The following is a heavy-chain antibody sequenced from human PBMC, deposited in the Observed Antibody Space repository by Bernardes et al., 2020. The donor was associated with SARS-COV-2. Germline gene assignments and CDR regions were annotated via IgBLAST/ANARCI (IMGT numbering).Heavy chain of an antibody. Sequence: SETLSLTCTVSGGSISSYYWSWIRQPPGKGLEWIGYIYYSGSTNYNPSLKSRVTISVDTSKNQFSLKLSTVTAADTAVYYCARSNSLGSTYYDFWSVDIGGGFDPWGQGTLVTVSS. J-gene: IGHJ5*02. CDR1: GGSISSYY. D-gene: IGHD3-3*01. CDR2: IYYSGST. CDR3: ARSNSLGSTYYDFWSVDIGGGFDP. V-gene: IGHV4-59*08.